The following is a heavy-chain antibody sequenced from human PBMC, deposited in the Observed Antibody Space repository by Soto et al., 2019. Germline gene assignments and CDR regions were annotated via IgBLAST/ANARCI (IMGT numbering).Heavy chain of an antibody. Sequence: VGSLRLSCAASGFTVSSNYMSWVRQAPGKGLEWVSVIYSGGSTYYPDSVKGRFTISRDNSKNTLYLQMNSLRAEDTAVYYCAKDLAYCGGVTCYFYFQHWGQGTLVTVSS. J-gene: IGHJ1*01. V-gene: IGHV3-66*01. CDR3: AKDLAYCGGVTCYFYFQH. CDR2: IYSGGST. CDR1: GFTVSSNY. D-gene: IGHD2-15*01.